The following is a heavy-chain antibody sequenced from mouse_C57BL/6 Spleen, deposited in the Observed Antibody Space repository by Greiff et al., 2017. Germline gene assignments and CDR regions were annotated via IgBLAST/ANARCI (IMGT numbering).Heavy chain of an antibody. V-gene: IGHV2-2*01. Sequence: VQGVESGPGLVQPSQSLSITCTVSGFSLTSYGVHWVRQSPGKGLEWLGVIWSGGSTDYNAAFISRLSISKDNSKSQVFFKMNSLQADDTAIYYCARIPFYYGSSSYAMDYWGQGTSVTVSS. D-gene: IGHD1-1*01. CDR1: GFSLTSYG. CDR3: ARIPFYYGSSSYAMDY. J-gene: IGHJ4*01. CDR2: IWSGGST.